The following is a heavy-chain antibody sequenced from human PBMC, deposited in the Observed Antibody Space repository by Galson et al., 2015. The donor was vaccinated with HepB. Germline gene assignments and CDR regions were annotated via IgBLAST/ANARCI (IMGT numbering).Heavy chain of an antibody. V-gene: IGHV3-30*03. CDR3: TSGKPPITLGSTTGDFDS. CDR2: ITYDESDK. J-gene: IGHJ4*02. CDR1: GFISSNYG. Sequence: SLRLSCAASGFISSNYGMHWVRQAPGKGLEWVSTITYDESDKYYADSVKGRFTVSRGNSKNTLYLEMNSLRAEDTAVYFCTSGKPPITLGSTTGDFDSWGQGTLVIVSS. D-gene: IGHD2/OR15-2a*01.